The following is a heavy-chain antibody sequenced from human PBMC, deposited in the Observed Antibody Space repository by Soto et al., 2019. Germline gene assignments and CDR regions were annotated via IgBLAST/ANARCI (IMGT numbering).Heavy chain of an antibody. Sequence: PGGSLRLSCAASGFTSSSYAMSWVRQAPGKGLEWVSAISGSGSNTYYADSVKGRFTISRDNSKNTLFLQMNSLRAEDTAVYYCARAGDSSGSLGYWGQGTLVTVSS. CDR1: GFTSSSYA. V-gene: IGHV3-23*01. D-gene: IGHD3-22*01. CDR3: ARAGDSSGSLGY. CDR2: ISGSGSNT. J-gene: IGHJ4*02.